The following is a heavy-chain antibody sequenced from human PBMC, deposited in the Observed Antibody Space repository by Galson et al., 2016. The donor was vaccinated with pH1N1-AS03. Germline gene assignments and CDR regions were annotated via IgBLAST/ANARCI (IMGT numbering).Heavy chain of an antibody. V-gene: IGHV3-48*03. CDR1: GFTFNYHG. J-gene: IGHJ6*02. CDR2: ISGSGRII. Sequence: SLRLSCAASGFTFNYHGMNWVRQAPGKGLECIAYISGSGRIIFYADPVKGRFTISRDNAKNSLSLQMNTLRAEDTAVYYCARDILTGDYYGMDVWGQGTTVTVS. CDR3: ARDILTGDYYGMDV. D-gene: IGHD2-21*01.